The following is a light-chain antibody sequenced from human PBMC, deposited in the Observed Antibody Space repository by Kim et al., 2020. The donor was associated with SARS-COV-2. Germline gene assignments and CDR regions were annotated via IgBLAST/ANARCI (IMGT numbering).Light chain of an antibody. V-gene: IGKV1-5*01. CDR3: QQYDTYST. CDR2: DAS. CDR1: QSINSW. Sequence: DIQMTQSPSTLSASVGDGVTITCRASQSINSWLAWYQQKPGKAPKLLISDASNLESGVPSRFSGSGSGTEFTLTISSLQPDDFATYYCQQYDTYSTFGQGTKVEFK. J-gene: IGKJ1*01.